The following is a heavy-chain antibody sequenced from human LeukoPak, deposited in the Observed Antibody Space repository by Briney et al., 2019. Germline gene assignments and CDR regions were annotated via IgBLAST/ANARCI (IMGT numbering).Heavy chain of an antibody. CDR1: GFTVSSNY. J-gene: IGHJ4*02. CDR2: VNTDGSST. V-gene: IGHV3-74*01. CDR3: GRGGKVEQLVLAR. D-gene: IGHD6-13*01. Sequence: GGSLRLSCAASGFTVSSNYMSWVRQAPGKGLVWVSRVNTDGSSTSYADSVKGRFTISRDNAKNTLYLQMNSLRAEDTAVYYCGRGGKVEQLVLARWGQGSLITVSS.